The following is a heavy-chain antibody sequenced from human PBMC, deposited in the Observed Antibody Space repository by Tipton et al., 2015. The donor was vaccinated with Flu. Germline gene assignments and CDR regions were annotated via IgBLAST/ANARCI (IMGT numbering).Heavy chain of an antibody. CDR3: ARDNGGSLGGDWFDP. CDR1: GFTFSSYS. V-gene: IGHV3-21*01. CDR2: ISSSSSYI. Sequence: SLRLSCAASGFTFSSYSMNWVRQAPGKGLEWVSSISSSSSYIYYADSVKGRFTISRDNAMNSLYLQMNSLRAEDTAVYYCARDNGGSLGGDWFDPWGQGTLVTVSS. D-gene: IGHD1-26*01. J-gene: IGHJ5*02.